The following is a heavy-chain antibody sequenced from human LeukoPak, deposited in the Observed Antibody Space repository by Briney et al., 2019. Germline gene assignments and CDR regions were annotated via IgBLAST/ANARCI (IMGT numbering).Heavy chain of an antibody. V-gene: IGHV3-21*01. D-gene: IGHD3-22*01. Sequence: GGSLRLSCAASGFTFSSYSMSWVRQVPGKGLEWVSSISSSSRNIYYADSVKGRFTISRDNAKNSLYLQMNSLRAEDTAVYYCARGPTMKMDVWGKGTTVTVSS. J-gene: IGHJ6*04. CDR1: GFTFSSYS. CDR2: ISSSSRNI. CDR3: ARGPTMKMDV.